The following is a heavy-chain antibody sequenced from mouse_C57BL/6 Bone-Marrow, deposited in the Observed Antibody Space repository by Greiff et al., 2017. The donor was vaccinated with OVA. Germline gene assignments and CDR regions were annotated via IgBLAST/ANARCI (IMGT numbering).Heavy chain of an antibody. V-gene: IGHV5-2*01. Sequence: EVKLQESGGGLVQPGESLKLSCESNEYEFPSHDMSWVRKTPEKRLELVAAINSDGGSTYYPDTMERRFIISRDNTKKTLYLQMSSLRSEDTALYYCARQGGYDVGDYYAMDYWGQGTSVTVSS. CDR3: ARQGGYDVGDYYAMDY. CDR2: INSDGGST. J-gene: IGHJ4*01. D-gene: IGHD2-2*01. CDR1: EYEFPSHD.